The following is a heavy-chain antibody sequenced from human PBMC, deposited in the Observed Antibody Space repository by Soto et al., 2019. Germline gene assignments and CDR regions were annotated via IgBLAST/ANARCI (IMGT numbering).Heavy chain of an antibody. CDR1: GFTFSSYS. J-gene: IGHJ5*02. V-gene: IGHV3-21*01. Sequence: GGSLRLSCAASGFTFSSYSMNWVRQAPGKGLEWVSTISSSSSYIYYADSVKGRFTISRDNAKNSLYLQMNSLRAEDTAVYYCARDRALYIWGSYHQGDWFDPWGQGTLVTVSS. D-gene: IGHD3-16*02. CDR3: ARDRALYIWGSYHQGDWFDP. CDR2: ISSSSSYI.